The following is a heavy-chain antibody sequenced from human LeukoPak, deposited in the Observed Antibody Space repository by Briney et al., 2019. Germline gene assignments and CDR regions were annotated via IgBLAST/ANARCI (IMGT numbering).Heavy chain of an antibody. J-gene: IGHJ4*02. CDR1: GGSIGTNY. Sequence: SETLSLTCSVSGGSIGTNYWSWIRQVPGKGLERIGYSSYSGSSNYNPSLKSRVTISVDTSKTQFSLYLNSVTAADTAVYYCARSDTHHIHSSSWHFDYWGQGTLVTVSS. CDR3: ARSDTHHIHSSSWHFDY. V-gene: IGHV4-59*01. D-gene: IGHD6-13*01. CDR2: SSYSGSS.